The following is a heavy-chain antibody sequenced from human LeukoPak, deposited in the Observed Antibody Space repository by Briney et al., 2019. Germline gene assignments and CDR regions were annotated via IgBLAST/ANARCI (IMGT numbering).Heavy chain of an antibody. V-gene: IGHV1-46*01. D-gene: IGHD4-11*01. CDR3: ARDLGTTPILYYFDY. Sequence: FQGRVTMTRDMSTSTVYMELSSLRSEDTAVYYCARDLGTTPILYYFDYWGQGTLVTVSS. J-gene: IGHJ4*02.